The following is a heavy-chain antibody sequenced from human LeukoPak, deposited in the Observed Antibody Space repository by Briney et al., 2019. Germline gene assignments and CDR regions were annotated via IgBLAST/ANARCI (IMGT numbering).Heavy chain of an antibody. D-gene: IGHD2-15*01. Sequence: SETLSLTCTVSGGSISSGSYYWSWIRQPAGKGLEWIGRIYTSGSTNYNPSLKSRVTISVDTSKSQFSLKLSSVTAADTAVYYCARDLVGADRDYFDYWGQGTLVTVSS. V-gene: IGHV4-61*02. CDR1: GGSISSGSYY. CDR2: IYTSGST. CDR3: ARDLVGADRDYFDY. J-gene: IGHJ4*02.